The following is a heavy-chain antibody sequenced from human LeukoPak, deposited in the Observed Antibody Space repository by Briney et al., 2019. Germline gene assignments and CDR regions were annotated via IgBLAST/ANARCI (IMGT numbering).Heavy chain of an antibody. Sequence: SETLSLTCIVSGGSISSYYWSWVRQPPGKGLEWIGNVYYSGSTNYNPSLKSRVTISVDTSKNQFSLKLTSVTAADTAVYFCARLPLLYSSSTTPASYFDYWGQGTLVTVSS. CDR2: VYYSGST. J-gene: IGHJ4*02. D-gene: IGHD6-6*01. CDR3: ARLPLLYSSSTTPASYFDY. CDR1: GGSISSYY. V-gene: IGHV4-59*08.